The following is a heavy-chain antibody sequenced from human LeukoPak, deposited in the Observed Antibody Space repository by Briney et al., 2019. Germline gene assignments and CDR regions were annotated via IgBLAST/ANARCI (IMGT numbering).Heavy chain of an antibody. CDR2: ISSSSSYI. J-gene: IGHJ4*02. V-gene: IGHV3-21*01. Sequence: SGGSLRLSCAASGFTFSSYSMNWVRQAPGKGLEWVSSISSSSSYIYYADSVKGRFTISRDNAKNSLYLQMNSLRAEDTAVYYCASGGIYYGAAFDFWGQGTLVTVSS. CDR3: ASGGIYYGAAFDF. CDR1: GFTFSSYS. D-gene: IGHD1-26*01.